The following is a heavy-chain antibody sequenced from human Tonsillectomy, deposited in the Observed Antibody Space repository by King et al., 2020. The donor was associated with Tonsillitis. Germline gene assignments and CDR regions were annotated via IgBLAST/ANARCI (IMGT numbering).Heavy chain of an antibody. CDR2: IIPIFGTP. V-gene: IGHV1-69*01. CDR1: GGTFSTYA. J-gene: IGHJ5*02. CDR3: ARGGENWFDP. Sequence: VQLVQSGAEVKKPGSSVKVSCKASGGTFSTYAISWVRQAPGQGLEWLGGIIPIFGTPNYAQKFQGRVTITADESTSTAYIKLSSLMSEDTAVYYCARGGENWFDPWGQGTLVTVSS.